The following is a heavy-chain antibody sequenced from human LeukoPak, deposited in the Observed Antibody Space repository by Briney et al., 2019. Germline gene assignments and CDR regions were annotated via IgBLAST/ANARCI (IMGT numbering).Heavy chain of an antibody. CDR2: IFYRGST. CDR3: ATLTGGDDAFDI. D-gene: IGHD4-23*01. Sequence: SETLSLTCTVSGGSINTYYWSWIRQPPGKGLEWIGYIFYRGSTNYNPSLKSRVTISVDTSKNQFSLRLSSVTAADTAVYYCATLTGGDDAFDIWGQGTMVTVSS. V-gene: IGHV4-59*01. CDR1: GGSINTYY. J-gene: IGHJ3*02.